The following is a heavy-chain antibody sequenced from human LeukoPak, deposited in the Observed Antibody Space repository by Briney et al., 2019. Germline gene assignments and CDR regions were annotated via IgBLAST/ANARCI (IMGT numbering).Heavy chain of an antibody. V-gene: IGHV4-4*02. Sequence: TPSGTLSLTCAVSGGSISSSNWWSWVRQPPGKGLEWIGEIYHSGSTNYNPSLKSRVTMSVDTSKNQFSLKLTSVTAADTAVYYCATGDWYFNLWGRGTLVTVSS. CDR3: ATGDWYFNL. J-gene: IGHJ2*01. CDR1: GGSISSSNW. CDR2: IYHSGST.